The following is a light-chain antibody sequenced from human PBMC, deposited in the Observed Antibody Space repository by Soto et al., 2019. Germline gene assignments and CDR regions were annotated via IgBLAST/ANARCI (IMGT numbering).Light chain of an antibody. CDR2: DAS. Sequence: EIVMTQSPGTLSLSPGERATLSCRVSRSVSSNLAWYQQKPGQAPRLLIYDASNRATGIPDRFSGSGSGTDFTLTISRLEPEDFAVYYCQQYGSSGTFGQGTKVDIK. CDR1: RSVSSN. J-gene: IGKJ1*01. CDR3: QQYGSSGT. V-gene: IGKV3-20*01.